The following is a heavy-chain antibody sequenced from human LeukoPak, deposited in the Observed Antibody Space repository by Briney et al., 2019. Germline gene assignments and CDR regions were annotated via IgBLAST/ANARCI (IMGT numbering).Heavy chain of an antibody. Sequence: GGSLRLSCAASGFTVSSNYMSWVRQAPGKGLEWVSVIYSGGSTYYADSVKGRFTISRDNSKNTLYLQMNSLRAEDTAVYYCARESVDTAMVPGRYYYYMDVWGKGTTVTVSS. CDR1: GFTVSSNY. V-gene: IGHV3-53*01. D-gene: IGHD5-18*01. CDR2: IYSGGST. CDR3: ARESVDTAMVPGRYYYYMDV. J-gene: IGHJ6*03.